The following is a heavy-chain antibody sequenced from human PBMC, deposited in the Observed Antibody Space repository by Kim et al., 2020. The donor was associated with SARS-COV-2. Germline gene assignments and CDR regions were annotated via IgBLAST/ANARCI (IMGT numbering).Heavy chain of an antibody. Sequence: SETLSLTCAVYGGSFSGYYWSWIRQPPGKGLEWIGEINHSGSTNYNPSLKSRVTISVDTSKNQFSLKLSSVTAADTAVYYCARGRPEYSSSFYYYYYGMDVWGQGTTVTVSS. CDR3: ARGRPEYSSSFYYYYYGMDV. J-gene: IGHJ6*02. CDR1: GGSFSGYY. V-gene: IGHV4-34*01. CDR2: INHSGST. D-gene: IGHD6-6*01.